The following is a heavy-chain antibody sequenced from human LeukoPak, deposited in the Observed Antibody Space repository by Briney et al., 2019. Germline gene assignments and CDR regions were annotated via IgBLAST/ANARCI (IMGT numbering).Heavy chain of an antibody. Sequence: PGGSLRLSCAASGFTFSSYSMNWVRQAPGKGLEWVSSISSSSSYIYYADSVKGRFTISRDNAKNSLYLQMNSLRAEDTAVYYCARAHSGYDSDAFDIWGQGTMVTVSS. D-gene: IGHD5-12*01. CDR1: GFTFSSYS. J-gene: IGHJ3*02. CDR3: ARAHSGYDSDAFDI. CDR2: ISSSSSYI. V-gene: IGHV3-21*01.